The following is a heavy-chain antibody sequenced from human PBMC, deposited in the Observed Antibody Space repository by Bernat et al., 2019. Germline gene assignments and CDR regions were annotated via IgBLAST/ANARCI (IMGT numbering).Heavy chain of an antibody. J-gene: IGHJ5*02. CDR3: ARDEEGYCSGGSCPMGWFDP. CDR2: ISAYNGNT. Sequence: QVQLVQSGAEVKKPGASVKVSCKASGYTFTSYGISWVRQAPGQGLEWMGWISAYNGNTNYAQKLQGRVTMTTDTSTSTAYMELRSLRSDDTAVYYCARDEEGYCSGGSCPMGWFDPRGQGTLVTVSS. D-gene: IGHD2-15*01. V-gene: IGHV1-18*01. CDR1: GYTFTSYG.